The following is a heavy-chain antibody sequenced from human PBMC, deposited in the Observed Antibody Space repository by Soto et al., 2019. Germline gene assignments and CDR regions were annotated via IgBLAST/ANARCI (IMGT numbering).Heavy chain of an antibody. CDR3: ARQGRYYYYGMDV. J-gene: IGHJ6*02. V-gene: IGHV5-51*01. Sequence: PGESLKISCKGSGYSFTSYWIGWVRQMPGKGLEWMGIIYPGDSDTRYSPSFQGQVNISADKSISTAYLQCSSLKASDTAMYYCARQGRYYYYGMDVWGQGTTVTGSS. CDR2: IYPGDSDT. CDR1: GYSFTSYW.